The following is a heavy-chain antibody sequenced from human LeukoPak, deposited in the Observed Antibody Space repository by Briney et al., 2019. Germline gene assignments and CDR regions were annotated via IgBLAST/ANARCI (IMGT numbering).Heavy chain of an antibody. Sequence: PGGSLRLSCAASGFTFRSYEMNWVRQAPGKGLEWVSYISISGSSMYYADSVKGRFTISRDNAKNSLSLQTNSLRAEDTAVYYCARAYGNFDYWGQGTLVTVSS. CDR1: GFTFRSYE. V-gene: IGHV3-48*03. CDR3: ARAYGNFDY. J-gene: IGHJ4*02. CDR2: ISISGSSM. D-gene: IGHD3-10*01.